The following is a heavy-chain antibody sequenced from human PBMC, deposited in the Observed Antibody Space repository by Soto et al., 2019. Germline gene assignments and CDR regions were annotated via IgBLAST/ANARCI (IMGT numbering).Heavy chain of an antibody. V-gene: IGHV3-21*01. Sequence: EVQLVESGGGLVKPGGSLRLSCAASGFTFSSYSMNWVRQAPGKGLEWVSSISSSSSYIYYADSVKGRFTISRDNAKNSLYLQMNSLRAEDTAVYYCARDSSSWYNYYYMDVWGKGTTVTVSS. CDR2: ISSSSSYI. J-gene: IGHJ6*03. CDR1: GFTFSSYS. D-gene: IGHD6-13*01. CDR3: ARDSSSWYNYYYMDV.